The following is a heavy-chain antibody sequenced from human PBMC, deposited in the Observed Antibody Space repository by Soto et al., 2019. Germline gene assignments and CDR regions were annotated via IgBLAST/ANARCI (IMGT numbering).Heavy chain of an antibody. CDR2: IIPIFGTA. Sequence: QVQRVQSGAEVKKPGSSVKVSCKASGGTFSGYAISWVRQAPGQGLEWMGGIIPIFGTANYAQKFQGRVTITADESTSTAYMELSSLRSEDTAVYYCANGSSPPGDRYFQHWGQGTLVAVSS. D-gene: IGHD2-21*02. CDR1: GGTFSGYA. CDR3: ANGSSPPGDRYFQH. V-gene: IGHV1-69*12. J-gene: IGHJ1*01.